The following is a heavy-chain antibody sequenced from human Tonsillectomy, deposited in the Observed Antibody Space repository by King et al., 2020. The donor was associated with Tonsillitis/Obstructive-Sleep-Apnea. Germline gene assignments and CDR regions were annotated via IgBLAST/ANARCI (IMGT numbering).Heavy chain of an antibody. V-gene: IGHV4-4*02. CDR1: GGSISTNNW. Sequence: VQLQESGPGLVKPSGTLSLTCAVSGGSISTNNWWSWVRQSPEKGLEWIGEIYHSGSTNYNPSLNSRVTMSLDKSQNQFSLNLTYVTAADTAVYYWARGGGSGNYQEYYYYYYMDVWGKGTSVTVSS. CDR3: ARGGGSGNYQEYYYYYYMDV. J-gene: IGHJ6*03. CDR2: IYHSGST. D-gene: IGHD3-10*01.